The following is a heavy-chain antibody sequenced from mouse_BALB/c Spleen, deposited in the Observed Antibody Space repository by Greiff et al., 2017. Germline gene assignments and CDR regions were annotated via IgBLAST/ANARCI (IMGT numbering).Heavy chain of an antibody. CDR3: ARKRARYEGFDY. CDR2: IDPENGNT. CDR1: GFNIKDYY. V-gene: IGHV14-1*02. D-gene: IGHD2-14*01. J-gene: IGHJ2*01. Sequence: VQLQQSGAELVRPGALVKLSCKASGFNIKDYYMHWVKQRPEQGLEWIGWIDPENGNTIYDPKFQGKASITADTSSNTAYLQLSSLTSEDTAVYYSARKRARYEGFDYWGQGTTLTVSS.